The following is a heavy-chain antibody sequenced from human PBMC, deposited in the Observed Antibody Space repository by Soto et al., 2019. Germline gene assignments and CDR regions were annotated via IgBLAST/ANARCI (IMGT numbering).Heavy chain of an antibody. J-gene: IGHJ5*02. CDR1: GYTFTNYG. CDR3: ARGVGSGNYYNQYNWFDP. CDR2: INTYNGNT. Sequence: QVQLVQSGAEVKKPGASVKVSCKASGYTFTNYGISWVRQAPGQGLEWMGWINTYNGNTNHAQKLQGRVTMTTDTSPSTTYRELRSLRSDDTAVYYCARGVGSGNYYNQYNWFDPWGQGILVTVSS. D-gene: IGHD3-10*01. V-gene: IGHV1-18*01.